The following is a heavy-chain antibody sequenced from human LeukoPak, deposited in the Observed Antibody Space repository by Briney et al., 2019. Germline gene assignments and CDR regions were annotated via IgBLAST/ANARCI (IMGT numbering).Heavy chain of an antibody. CDR2: INHSGST. J-gene: IGHJ4*02. D-gene: IGHD5-18*01. Sequence: KTSETLSLTCAVYGGSFSGYYWSWIRQPPGKGLEWIGEINHSGSTNYNPSLKSRVTISVDTSKNQFSLKLSSVTAADTAVYYCASGYSYGLFDYWGQGTLVTVSS. CDR3: ASGYSYGLFDY. V-gene: IGHV4-34*01. CDR1: GGSFSGYY.